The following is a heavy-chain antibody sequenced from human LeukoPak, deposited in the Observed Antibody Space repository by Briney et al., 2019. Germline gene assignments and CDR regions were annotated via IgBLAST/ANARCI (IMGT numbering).Heavy chain of an antibody. D-gene: IGHD6-13*01. CDR2: ISAYNGNT. Sequence: ASVKVSCKASGYTFTNYGISWVRQAPGQGLEWMGWISAYNGNTNYAQKLQGRVTMTTDTSTSTAYMELRSLRSDDTAVYYCARERITSSSWYDYYYGMDVWGQGTTVTVSS. CDR3: ARERITSSSWYDYYYGMDV. CDR1: GYTFTNYG. V-gene: IGHV1-18*01. J-gene: IGHJ6*02.